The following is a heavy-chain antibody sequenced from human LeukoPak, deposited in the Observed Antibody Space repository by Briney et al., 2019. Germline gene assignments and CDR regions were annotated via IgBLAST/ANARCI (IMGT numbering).Heavy chain of an antibody. V-gene: IGHV4-38-2*01. CDR1: GYSISSGYY. CDR3: ASSLWIQLLAFDI. J-gene: IGHJ3*02. D-gene: IGHD5-18*01. CDR2: IYHSGST. Sequence: KPSETLSLTCAVSGYSISSGYYWGWIRQPPGKGLEWIGSIYHSGSTYYNPSLKSRVTISVDTSKNQFSLKLSSVTAADTAVYYCASSLWIQLLAFDIWGQGTMVTVSS.